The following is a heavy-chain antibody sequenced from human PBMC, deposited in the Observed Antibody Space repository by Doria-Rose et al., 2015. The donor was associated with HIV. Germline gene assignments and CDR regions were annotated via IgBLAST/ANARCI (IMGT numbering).Heavy chain of an antibody. V-gene: IGHV5-51*01. Sequence: VQLVQSGAEVKKPGESLKISCKGSGFSFISYWIGWVRQMPGKGLEWMGIIYPGDSDTRSSPSFQGQVTISADKSISTAYLQWSGLKASDTAMYYCARPAIAGGDAFDIWGQGTMVTVSS. D-gene: IGHD3-22*01. J-gene: IGHJ3*02. CDR3: ARPAIAGGDAFDI. CDR1: GFSFISYW. CDR2: IYPGDSDT.